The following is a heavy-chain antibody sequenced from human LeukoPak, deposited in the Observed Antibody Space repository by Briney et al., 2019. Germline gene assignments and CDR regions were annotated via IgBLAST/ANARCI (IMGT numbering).Heavy chain of an antibody. CDR1: GFTFSSYD. CDR2: ISGSGGNI. Sequence: GGSLRLSCAASGFTFSSYDMKWVRQAPGKGLEWVSHISGSGGNIGYADSVKGRFTISRDNAKNSLYLQMNSLRVEDTAVYYCARGDSSSPNWFDPWGQGTLVTVSS. V-gene: IGHV3-48*03. D-gene: IGHD6-13*01. CDR3: ARGDSSSPNWFDP. J-gene: IGHJ5*02.